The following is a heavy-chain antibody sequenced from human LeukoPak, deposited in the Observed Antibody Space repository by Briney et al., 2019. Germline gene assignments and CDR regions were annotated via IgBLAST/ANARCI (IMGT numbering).Heavy chain of an antibody. CDR3: AKDGSIPWGYYMDV. J-gene: IGHJ6*03. V-gene: IGHV3-7*01. CDR2: IKQDGSGK. CDR1: GFTFSTYW. Sequence: GGSLRLSCAASGFTFSTYWMTWVRQAPGKGLEWVANIKQDGSGKYFVDSVKGRFSISRDNAKNSLYLQMNSLRAEDTAVYYCAKDGSIPWGYYMDVWGKGTTVTISS. D-gene: IGHD2-2*02.